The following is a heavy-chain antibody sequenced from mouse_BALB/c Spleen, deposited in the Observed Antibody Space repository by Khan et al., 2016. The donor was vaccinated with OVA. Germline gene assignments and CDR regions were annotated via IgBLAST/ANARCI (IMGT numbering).Heavy chain of an antibody. CDR2: ISTYYGHA. J-gene: IGHJ3*01. D-gene: IGHD1-3*01. CDR1: GYTFTDFT. V-gene: IGHV1S137*01. CDR3: TRGGCGTRFAY. Sequence: QVQLKQSGAELVRPGVSVKISCKGSGYTFTDFTMHWVRQSHAMSLEWIGVISTYYGHATYNQEFKDKATLTVDKSSSTAYMELARLTSEDSAIYYCTRGGCGTRFAYWGQGTRVTVSA.